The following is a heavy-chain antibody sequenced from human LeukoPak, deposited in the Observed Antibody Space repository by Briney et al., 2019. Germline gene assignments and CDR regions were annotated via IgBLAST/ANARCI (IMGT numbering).Heavy chain of an antibody. D-gene: IGHD5-12*01. Sequence: GESLKISCKGSGYSFISYWITWVRQMPGKGPEWMGRIDPSDSYTNYWPSFQGHVTISADKSISTAYLQWSSLKASDTAMYYCASSPSSSGYSDYGYNYYWGQGTLVAVSS. J-gene: IGHJ4*02. CDR3: ASSPSSSGYSDYGYNYY. CDR2: IDPSDSYT. V-gene: IGHV5-10-1*01. CDR1: GYSFISYW.